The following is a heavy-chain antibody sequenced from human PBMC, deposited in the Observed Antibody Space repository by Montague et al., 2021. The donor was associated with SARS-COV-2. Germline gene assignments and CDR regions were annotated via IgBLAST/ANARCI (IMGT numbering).Heavy chain of an antibody. CDR3: ARGEAAAAYFDY. Sequence: SLRLSCATSGFTFSTYRMYWVRQTPGKGLVWVSRINGGGTGTRYADSVKGRFTISRDNAKNTLYLHMNSLRAEDTAIYYCARGEAAAAYFDYWGQGTLVTVSS. D-gene: IGHD2-2*01. J-gene: IGHJ4*02. CDR2: INGGGTGT. CDR1: GFTFSTYR. V-gene: IGHV3-74*01.